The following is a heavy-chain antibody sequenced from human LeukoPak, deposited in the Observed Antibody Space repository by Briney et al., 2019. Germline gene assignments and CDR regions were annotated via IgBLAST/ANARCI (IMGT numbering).Heavy chain of an antibody. CDR1: GFTFSGRW. V-gene: IGHV3-53*01. CDR2: IYSGGST. D-gene: IGHD3-22*01. Sequence: GGSLRLSCAASGFTFSGRWMSWLRQAPGKGLEWVSVIYSGGSTYYADSVKGRFTISSDSSKNTLYLQMNSLRAEDTAVYYCAREGYYDSSGYCTDWGQGTLVTVSS. J-gene: IGHJ4*02. CDR3: AREGYYDSSGYCTD.